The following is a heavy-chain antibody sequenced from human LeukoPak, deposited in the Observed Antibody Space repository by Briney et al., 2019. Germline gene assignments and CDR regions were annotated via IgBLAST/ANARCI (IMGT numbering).Heavy chain of an antibody. Sequence: GGSLRLSCAASGFTFSNYGMHWVRQAPGKGLEWVAVIWYDGSNKYYADSVKGRFAISRDNSKNTLYLQMNSLRAEDTAVCFCARGVMTVDSWGQGTLVSVSS. CDR3: ARGVMTVDS. CDR1: GFTFSNYG. V-gene: IGHV3-33*01. J-gene: IGHJ4*02. CDR2: IWYDGSNK. D-gene: IGHD2-21*02.